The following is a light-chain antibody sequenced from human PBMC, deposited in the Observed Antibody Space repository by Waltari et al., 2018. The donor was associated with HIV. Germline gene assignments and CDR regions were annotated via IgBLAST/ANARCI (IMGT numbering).Light chain of an antibody. CDR2: RSD. CDR1: NSNIGNNF. J-gene: IGLJ3*02. Sequence: QSVLTQPPSASRPPGQRVLMSCSGSNSNIGNNFVSWLPQVPGRAPKLVIYRSDPRPSGVPDRFSAAKSGSSASLAITGLQSDDEAVYYCGSWDDTLSHWVFGGGTRLTV. V-gene: IGLV1-47*01. CDR3: GSWDDTLSHWV.